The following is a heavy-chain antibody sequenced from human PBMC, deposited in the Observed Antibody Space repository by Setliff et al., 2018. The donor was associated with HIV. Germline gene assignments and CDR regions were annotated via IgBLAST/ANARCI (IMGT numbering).Heavy chain of an antibody. CDR1: GGSFSGYY. J-gene: IGHJ6*02. V-gene: IGHV4-34*01. Sequence: SETLSLTCAVYGGSFSGYYWSWIRQSPGKGLEWIGEINHSGSIYYNPSLQSRVTISVDSSKNQFSLNLFSVTAADTAVYYCARGGYYYYFGVDVWGQGTTVTVSS. CDR3: ARGGYYYYFGVDV. CDR2: INHSGSI.